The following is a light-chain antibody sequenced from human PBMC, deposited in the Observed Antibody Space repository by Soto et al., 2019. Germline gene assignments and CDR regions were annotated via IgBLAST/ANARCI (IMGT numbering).Light chain of an antibody. Sequence: EIVLTQSPGTLSLSPGERATLSCRASQSVSSSYLAWYQQKPGQAPRLLIYGASSRATGIPARFSGSGSGTDFTLTISRLEPEDFAVYYCQQRGNWPLTFGGGTKVDIK. V-gene: IGKV3D-20*02. J-gene: IGKJ4*01. CDR2: GAS. CDR1: QSVSSSY. CDR3: QQRGNWPLT.